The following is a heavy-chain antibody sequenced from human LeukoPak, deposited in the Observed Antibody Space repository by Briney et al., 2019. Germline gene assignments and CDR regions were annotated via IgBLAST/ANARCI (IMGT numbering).Heavy chain of an antibody. CDR2: FYARGNT. V-gene: IGHV4-4*07. Sequence: SETLSLTCTVSGGSISNYYWNWIRQPAGKGLEWIGRFYARGNTNYNPSLKSRVTMSVDTSKNQLSLKLTSVTAADTAVYYCARELITKADAFDIWGQGTMVTVSS. J-gene: IGHJ3*02. D-gene: IGHD1-20*01. CDR1: GGSISNYY. CDR3: ARELITKADAFDI.